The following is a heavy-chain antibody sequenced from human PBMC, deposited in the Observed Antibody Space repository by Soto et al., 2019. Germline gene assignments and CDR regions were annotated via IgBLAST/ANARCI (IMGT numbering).Heavy chain of an antibody. J-gene: IGHJ2*01. CDR3: ARTIAAAGGRRYFDL. D-gene: IGHD6-13*01. V-gene: IGHV3-11*05. CDR2: ISSSSSYT. Sequence: QVQLVESGGGFVKPGGSLRLSCAASGFTFSDYYMSWIRQAPGKGLEWVSYISSSSSYTNYADSVKGRFTISRDNAKNSLYLQMNSLRAEDTAVYYCARTIAAAGGRRYFDLWGRGTLVTVS. CDR1: GFTFSDYY.